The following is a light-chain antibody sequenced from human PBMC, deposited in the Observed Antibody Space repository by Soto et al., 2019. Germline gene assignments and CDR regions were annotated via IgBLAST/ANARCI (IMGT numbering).Light chain of an antibody. Sequence: DIQMTQSPSTLSASVGDRVTITCRASQSISSWLAWYQQKPGKAPKLLIYKASTLESGVPSRFSGSGSGTEFTLTISSLQPDDFATYYCQHYNSTPVTFGGGTKVEIK. CDR2: KAS. V-gene: IGKV1-5*03. CDR1: QSISSW. J-gene: IGKJ4*01. CDR3: QHYNSTPVT.